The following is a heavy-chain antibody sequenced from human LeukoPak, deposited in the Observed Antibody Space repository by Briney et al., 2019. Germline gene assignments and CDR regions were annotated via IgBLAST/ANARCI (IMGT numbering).Heavy chain of an antibody. D-gene: IGHD6-13*01. Sequence: GGSLRLSCAASGLIFSGYGMHWVRQAPGKGLVWVSRINTDGSSTTYADSVKGRFTISRGNAKNTLYLQMNSLRVEDTAVYYCARGRITSSWYYFDYWGQGALVTVSS. CDR3: ARGRITSSWYYFDY. CDR2: INTDGSST. V-gene: IGHV3-74*01. J-gene: IGHJ4*02. CDR1: GLIFSGYG.